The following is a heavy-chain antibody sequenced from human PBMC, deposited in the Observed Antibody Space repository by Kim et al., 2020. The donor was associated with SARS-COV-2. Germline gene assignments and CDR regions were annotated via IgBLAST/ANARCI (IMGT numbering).Heavy chain of an antibody. V-gene: IGHV4-30-2*01. CDR1: GGSIRSGGYS. CDR2: IDYSGST. Sequence: SETLSLTCVVSGGSIRSGGYSWSWIRQAPGKGLEWIGYIDYSGSTYYSPSLKSRVTMSVDRSNNQFSLKLNSVTAADTAVYFCARETSLGSYAFAYWGRGTLVTVSS. D-gene: IGHD3-16*01. J-gene: IGHJ4*02. CDR3: ARETSLGSYAFAY.